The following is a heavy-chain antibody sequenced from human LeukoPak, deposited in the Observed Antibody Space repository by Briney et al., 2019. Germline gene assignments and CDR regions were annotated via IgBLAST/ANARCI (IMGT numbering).Heavy chain of an antibody. CDR3: AKDKTQDIVVVPAAIIFDY. J-gene: IGHJ4*02. CDR1: GFTFSSYA. V-gene: IGHV3-23*01. Sequence: GGSLRLSCAASGFTFSSYAMSWVRQAPGKGLEWVSAISGSGGSTYYADSVKGRFTISRDNSKNTLYLQMNSLRAEDTAVYYCAKDKTQDIVVVPAAIIFDYWGQGALVTVSS. D-gene: IGHD2-2*01. CDR2: ISGSGGST.